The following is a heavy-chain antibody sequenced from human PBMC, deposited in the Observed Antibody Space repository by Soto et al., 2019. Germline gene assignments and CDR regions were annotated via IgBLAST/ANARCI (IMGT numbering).Heavy chain of an antibody. D-gene: IGHD5-18*01. V-gene: IGHV3-48*02. J-gene: IGHJ4*02. CDR1: GFTFSTYS. CDR3: ARGRLWSFDF. CDR2: ISSDSSAI. Sequence: QLMASGGGLVQPGGSLRLSCVVSGFTFSTYSMTWVRQAPGKGLEWVSYISSDSSAIYYADSVKGRFTIYRDNAKKSLYLQMNSLRDEDTAVYYCARGRLWSFDFWGQGTLVTVSS.